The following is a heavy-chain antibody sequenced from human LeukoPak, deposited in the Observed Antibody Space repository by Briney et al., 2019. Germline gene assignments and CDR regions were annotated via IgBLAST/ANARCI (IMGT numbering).Heavy chain of an antibody. Sequence: GGSLRLSCAASGFTFSSYAMSWVRQAPGKGLEWVSAISGSGGSTYYADSVKGRFTISRDNSKNTLYLQMNSLRAEDTAVYYCANGPWGSGWCYFDYWGQGTLVTVSS. CDR3: ANGPWGSGWCYFDY. D-gene: IGHD6-19*01. V-gene: IGHV3-23*01. CDR1: GFTFSSYA. J-gene: IGHJ4*02. CDR2: ISGSGGST.